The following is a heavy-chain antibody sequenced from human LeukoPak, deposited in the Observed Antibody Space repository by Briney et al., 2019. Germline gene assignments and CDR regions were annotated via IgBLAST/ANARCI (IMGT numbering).Heavy chain of an antibody. CDR2: IYYSGST. Sequence: PSQTLSLTCTVSGGPISSGDYYWSWIRQPPGKGLEWIGYIYYSGSTYYNPSLKSRVTISVDTSKNQFSLKLSSVTAADTAVYYCARAGQRLLLKYWGQGTLVTVSS. J-gene: IGHJ4*02. CDR3: ARAGQRLLLKY. V-gene: IGHV4-30-4*08. CDR1: GGPISSGDYY. D-gene: IGHD6-25*01.